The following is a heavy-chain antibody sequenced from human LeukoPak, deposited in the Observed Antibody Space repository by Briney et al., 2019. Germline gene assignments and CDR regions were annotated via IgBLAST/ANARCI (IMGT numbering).Heavy chain of an antibody. CDR2: ISSSGSTI. Sequence: GGSLRLSCAASGFTFSSCEMNWVRQAPGKGLEWVSYISSSGSTIYYADSVKGRFTISRDNAKNSLYLQMNSLRAEDTAVYYCARVGLGVTKFFDYWGQGTLVTVSS. V-gene: IGHV3-48*03. J-gene: IGHJ4*02. CDR1: GFTFSSCE. CDR3: ARVGLGVTKFFDY. D-gene: IGHD4-17*01.